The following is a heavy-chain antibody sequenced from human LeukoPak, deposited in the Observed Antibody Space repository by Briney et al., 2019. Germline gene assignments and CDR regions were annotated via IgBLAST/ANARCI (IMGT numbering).Heavy chain of an antibody. Sequence: PSETLSLTCTVSGGSISSYYRSWIRQPPGKGLEWIGYIYYSGSTNYNPSLKSRVTISVDTSKNQFSLKLSSVTAADTAVYYCARGYNSGYDPYYFDYWGQGTLVTVSS. V-gene: IGHV4-59*12. CDR1: GGSISSYY. CDR2: IYYSGST. D-gene: IGHD5-12*01. CDR3: ARGYNSGYDPYYFDY. J-gene: IGHJ4*02.